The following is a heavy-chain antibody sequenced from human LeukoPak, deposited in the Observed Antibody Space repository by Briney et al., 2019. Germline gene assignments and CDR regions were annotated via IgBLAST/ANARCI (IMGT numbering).Heavy chain of an antibody. CDR3: ARVIPVRAGTSFFGY. V-gene: IGHV4-59*01. D-gene: IGHD2-8*01. CDR1: GGSIRSYY. CDR2: IYYSGSA. Sequence: PSETLSLTCTVSGGSIRSYYWGWIRQPPGKGLEWIAYIYYSGSANYNPSLKSRVTISVDTSKNQFSLKLSSVTAADTAVYYCARVIPVRAGTSFFGYGGQETLVPVPS. J-gene: IGHJ4*02.